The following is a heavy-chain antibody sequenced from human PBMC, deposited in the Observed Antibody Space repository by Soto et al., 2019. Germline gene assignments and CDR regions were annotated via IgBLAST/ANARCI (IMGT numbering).Heavy chain of an antibody. V-gene: IGHV1-8*01. D-gene: IGHD6-13*01. Sequence: QVQLVQSGAEVKKPGASVKVSCKASGYTFASYDINWVRQATGQGLEWMGWMNPNSGATGYAQNFQGRVTMTRNTSITTAYMELNSLRSEDTAVYFCARGLRKPTAGGNWFDPWGQGTLVTVSS. CDR1: GYTFASYD. CDR3: ARGLRKPTAGGNWFDP. J-gene: IGHJ5*02. CDR2: MNPNSGAT.